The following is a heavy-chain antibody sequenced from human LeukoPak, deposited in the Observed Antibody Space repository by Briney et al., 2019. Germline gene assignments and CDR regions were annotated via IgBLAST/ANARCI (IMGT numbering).Heavy chain of an antibody. CDR2: IYHSGST. CDR3: ARAGSGYYNDAFDI. Sequence: SQTLSLTCAVSVGSISSGGYSWSWIRQPPGKGLEWIGYIYHSGSTYYNPSLKSRVTISVDRSKNQFSLKLSSVTAADTAVYYCARAGSGYYNDAFDIWGQGTMVTVSS. CDR1: VGSISSGGYS. D-gene: IGHD3-22*01. J-gene: IGHJ3*02. V-gene: IGHV4-30-2*01.